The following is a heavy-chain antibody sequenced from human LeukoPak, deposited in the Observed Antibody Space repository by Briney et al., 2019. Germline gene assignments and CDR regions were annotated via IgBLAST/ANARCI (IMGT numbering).Heavy chain of an antibody. CDR2: IYHSGST. CDR1: GGSISSSNW. Sequence: PSETLSLTCAVSGGSISSSNWWSWVRQPPGKGLEWIGEIYHSGSTNYNPSLKSRVTISVDKSKNQFSLKLSSVTAADTAVYYCARVRYYDSSGYPDYWGQGTLVTVSS. V-gene: IGHV4-4*02. J-gene: IGHJ4*02. CDR3: ARVRYYDSSGYPDY. D-gene: IGHD3-22*01.